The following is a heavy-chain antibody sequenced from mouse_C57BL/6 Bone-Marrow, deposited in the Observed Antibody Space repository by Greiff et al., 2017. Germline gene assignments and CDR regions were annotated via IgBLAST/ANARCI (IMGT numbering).Heavy chain of an antibody. CDR1: GFTFSSYG. CDR2: ISSGGSYT. V-gene: IGHV5-6*01. J-gene: IGHJ2*01. Sequence: EVKVVESGGDLVKPGGSLKLSCAASGFTFSSYGMSWVRQTPDKRLEWVATISSGGSYTYYPDSVKGRFTISRDNAKNTLYLQMSSLKSEDTAMYYCARHLWPDYWGQGTTLTVSS. CDR3: ARHLWPDY. D-gene: IGHD1-1*02.